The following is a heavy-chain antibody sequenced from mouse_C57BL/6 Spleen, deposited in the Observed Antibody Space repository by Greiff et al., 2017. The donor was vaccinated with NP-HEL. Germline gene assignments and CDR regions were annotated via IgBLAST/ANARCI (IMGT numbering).Heavy chain of an antibody. Sequence: VQLQQSGPELVKPGDSVKISCKASGYSFTGYFMNWVMQSHGKSLEWIGRINPYNGDTFYNQKFKGKATLTVDKSSSTAHMELRSLTSEDSAVYYCARGVTTVVASYYYAMDYWGQGTSVTVSS. CDR3: ARGVTTVVASYYYAMDY. J-gene: IGHJ4*01. D-gene: IGHD1-1*01. CDR2: INPYNGDT. CDR1: GYSFTGYF. V-gene: IGHV1-20*01.